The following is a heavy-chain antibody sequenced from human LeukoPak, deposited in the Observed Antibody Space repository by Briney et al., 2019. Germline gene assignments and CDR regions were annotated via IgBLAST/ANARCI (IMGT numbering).Heavy chain of an antibody. CDR2: IYTSGST. J-gene: IGHJ4*02. V-gene: IGHV4-61*02. D-gene: IGHD3-3*01. CDR1: GGSISSGSYY. CDR3: ARFHDDFRSGYYFDY. Sequence: SETLSVICTVSGGSISSGSYYWSWIRRPAGKGLEWIGRIYTSGSTNYNPSLKSRVTISVDTSKNQFSLKLSSVTAADTAVYYCARFHDDFRSGYYFDYWGQGTLVTVSS.